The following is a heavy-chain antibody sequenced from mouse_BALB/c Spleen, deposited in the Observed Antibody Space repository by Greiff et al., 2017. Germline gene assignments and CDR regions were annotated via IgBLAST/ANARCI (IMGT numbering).Heavy chain of an antibody. CDR1: GYTFSSYW. Sequence: QVQLKQSGAELMKPGASVKISCKATGYTFSSYWIEWVKQRPGHGLEWIGEILPGSGSTNYNEKFKGKATFTADTSSNTAYMQLSSLTSEDSAVYYCASGGNEYYFDYWGQGTTLTVSS. J-gene: IGHJ2*01. V-gene: IGHV1-9*01. D-gene: IGHD2-1*01. CDR2: ILPGSGST. CDR3: ASGGNEYYFDY.